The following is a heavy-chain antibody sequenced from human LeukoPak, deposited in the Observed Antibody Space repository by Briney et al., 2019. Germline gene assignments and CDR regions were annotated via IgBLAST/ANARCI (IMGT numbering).Heavy chain of an antibody. Sequence: GGSLRLSCAASRFTFSDYYMSWIRQAPGKGLEWVAFIRYDGSNKYYADSVKGRFTISRDNSKNTLYLQMNSLRAEDTAVYYCGKDCALELRFCAFDIWGQGTMVTVSS. D-gene: IGHD4-17*01. J-gene: IGHJ3*02. V-gene: IGHV3-30*02. CDR2: IRYDGSNK. CDR1: RFTFSDYY. CDR3: GKDCALELRFCAFDI.